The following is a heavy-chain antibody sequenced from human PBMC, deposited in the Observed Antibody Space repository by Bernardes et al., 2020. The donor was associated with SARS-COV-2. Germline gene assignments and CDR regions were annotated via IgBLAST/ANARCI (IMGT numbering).Heavy chain of an antibody. CDR3: SRDLVVYYGSGSYYKDYYYYYGMDV. V-gene: IGHV3-21*01. CDR2: ISSSSSYI. CDR1: GFTFSSYS. D-gene: IGHD3-10*01. J-gene: IGHJ6*02. Sequence: GGSLRLSCAASGFTFSSYSMNWVRQAPGKGLEWVSSISSSSSYIYYADSVKGRFTISRYNSKNSLYLQMNSLRAEDTAVYYCSRDLVVYYGSGSYYKDYYYYYGMDVGGQGTTVTVSS.